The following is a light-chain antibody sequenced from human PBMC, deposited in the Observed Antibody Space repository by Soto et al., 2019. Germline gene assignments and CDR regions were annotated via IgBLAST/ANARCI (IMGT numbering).Light chain of an antibody. CDR3: AAWDDSLNTRYF. J-gene: IGLJ1*01. V-gene: IGLV1-44*01. CDR1: SSNIGRYT. Sequence: QSVLTQPPSASGTPGQRVTISCSGSSSNIGRYTVNWYQHLPGAAPKLLIYSNKQRASGVPDRFSGSNSATSASLVISGLQYEDAVDYYCAAWDDSLNTRYFFGAGTKVTVL. CDR2: SNK.